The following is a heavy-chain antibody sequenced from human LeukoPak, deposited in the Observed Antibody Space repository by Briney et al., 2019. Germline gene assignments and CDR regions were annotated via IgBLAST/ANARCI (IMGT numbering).Heavy chain of an antibody. CDR3: ARCGVGTSILTIFGVDPSRSFDP. D-gene: IGHD3-3*01. CDR2: MNPNSGNT. J-gene: IGHJ5*02. Sequence: ASVKVSCKASGYTFTSYDINWVRQATGQGPEWMGWMNPNSGNTGYAQKFQGRVTMTRNTSISTAYMELSSLRSEDTAVYYCARCGVGTSILTIFGVDPSRSFDPWGQGTLVTVSS. V-gene: IGHV1-8*01. CDR1: GYTFTSYD.